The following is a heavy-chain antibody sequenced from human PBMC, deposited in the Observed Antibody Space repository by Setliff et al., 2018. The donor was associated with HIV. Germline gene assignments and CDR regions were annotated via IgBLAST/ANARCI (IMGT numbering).Heavy chain of an antibody. D-gene: IGHD1-26*01. Sequence: GESLKISCKGSGYSFTNYWIGWVRQMPGNGLEWMGIIYPRDSETRFSPSFQGQVTISADKAISTAYLQWSSLKASDTGMYYCARAGRGGGSYWTFDYWGQGTLVTVSS. CDR3: ARAGRGGGSYWTFDY. J-gene: IGHJ4*02. CDR2: IYPRDSET. V-gene: IGHV5-51*01. CDR1: GYSFTNYW.